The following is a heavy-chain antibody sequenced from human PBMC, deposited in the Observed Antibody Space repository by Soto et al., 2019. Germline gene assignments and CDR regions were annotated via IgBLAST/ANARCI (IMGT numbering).Heavy chain of an antibody. CDR2: IYYSGST. J-gene: IGHJ6*02. D-gene: IGHD2-8*01. V-gene: IGHV4-31*03. Sequence: SETLSLTCTVSGGSISSGGYYWSWIRQDPGKGLEWIGYIYYSGSTYYNPSLKSRVTISVDTSKNQFSLKLSSVTAADTAVYYCAREGGYCTNGVCPSMDVWGQGTTVTVSS. CDR1: GGSISSGGYY. CDR3: AREGGYCTNGVCPSMDV.